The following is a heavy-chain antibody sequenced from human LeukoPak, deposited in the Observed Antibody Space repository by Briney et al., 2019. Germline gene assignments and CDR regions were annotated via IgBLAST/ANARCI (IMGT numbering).Heavy chain of an antibody. CDR3: ARAPNWEKGSLDY. CDR1: GGSFSGYY. V-gene: IGHV4-34*01. J-gene: IGHJ4*02. CDR2: INHSGST. D-gene: IGHD1-26*01. Sequence: PSETLSLTCAVYGGSFSGYYWSWIRQPPGKGLEWIGEINHSGSTNYNPSLKSRVTISVDTSKNQFSLKLSSVTAADTAVYYCARAPNWEKGSLDYWGQGTLVTVSS.